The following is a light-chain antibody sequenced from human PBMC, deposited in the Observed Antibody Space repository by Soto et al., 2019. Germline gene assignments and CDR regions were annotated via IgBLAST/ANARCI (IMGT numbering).Light chain of an antibody. V-gene: IGKV3-20*01. CDR2: GAT. CDR3: QQYGSSSKT. J-gene: IGKJ1*01. Sequence: EIVMPQSPATVSVSPGARVTLSCRASESVSYNYLAWYQQRPGQAHRLLIYGATTRATGIPDKFSGSGSGTDFTLTISRLEPEEFAVYYCQQYGSSSKTFGQGNKVAIK. CDR1: ESVSYNY.